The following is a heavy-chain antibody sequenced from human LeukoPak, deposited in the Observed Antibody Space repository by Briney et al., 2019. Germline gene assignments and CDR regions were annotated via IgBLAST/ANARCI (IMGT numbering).Heavy chain of an antibody. D-gene: IGHD3-22*01. CDR3: ARSYYDDSSGYYFDY. V-gene: IGHV3-9*01. Sequence: GRCLSLSCAVSGLTFDDYAMQCVRHAPGRGLEWGLGISWHSGSIGYADSVKGRFTISRDNAKNSLYLQMNSLRAEDTALYYCARSYYDDSSGYYFDYWGQGTLVTVSS. CDR1: GLTFDDYA. J-gene: IGHJ4*02. CDR2: ISWHSGSI.